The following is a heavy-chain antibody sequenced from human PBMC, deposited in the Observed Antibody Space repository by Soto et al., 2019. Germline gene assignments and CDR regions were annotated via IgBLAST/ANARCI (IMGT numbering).Heavy chain of an antibody. CDR1: GYTFTSYY. CDR3: ARGTHCSGGSCYSLDY. CDR2: INPSGGST. J-gene: IGHJ4*02. Sequence: GASVKVSCNASGYTFTSYYMHWVRQAPGQGLEWMGIINPSGGSTSYAQKFQGRVTMTRDTSTSTVYMELSSLRSEDTAVYYCARGTHCSGGSCYSLDYWGQGTLVTVSS. D-gene: IGHD2-15*01. V-gene: IGHV1-46*01.